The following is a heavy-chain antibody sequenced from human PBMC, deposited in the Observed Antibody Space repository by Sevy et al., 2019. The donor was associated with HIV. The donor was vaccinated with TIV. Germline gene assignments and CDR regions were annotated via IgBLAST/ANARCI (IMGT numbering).Heavy chain of an antibody. CDR1: GFTFSSYW. J-gene: IGHJ3*02. Sequence: GGSLRLSCAASGFTFSSYWMSWVRQAPGKGLEWVANIKQDGSEKYYVDSVKGRFAISRDNAKNSRDLQMNSLRAEDTAVYYCARIDVDAYYDYVWGSYRPGDAFDIWGQGTMVTVSS. D-gene: IGHD3-16*02. CDR2: IKQDGSEK. V-gene: IGHV3-7*03. CDR3: ARIDVDAYYDYVWGSYRPGDAFDI.